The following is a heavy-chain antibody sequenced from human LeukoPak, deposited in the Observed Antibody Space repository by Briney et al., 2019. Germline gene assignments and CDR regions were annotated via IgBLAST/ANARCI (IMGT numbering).Heavy chain of an antibody. V-gene: IGHV3-21*01. CDR2: ISSSSSYI. Sequence: GGSLRLSCAASGFTFSSYSMTWVRQAPGKGLEWVSSISSSSSYIYYADSVKGRFTISRDNAKNSLYLQMNSLRAEDTAVYYCAREDGDYGDYWGQGTLVTVSS. D-gene: IGHD4-17*01. CDR3: AREDGDYGDY. J-gene: IGHJ4*02. CDR1: GFTFSSYS.